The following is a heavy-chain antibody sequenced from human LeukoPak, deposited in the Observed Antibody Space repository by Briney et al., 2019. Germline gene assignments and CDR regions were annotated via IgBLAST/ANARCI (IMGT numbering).Heavy chain of an antibody. J-gene: IGHJ4*02. V-gene: IGHV3-23*01. Sequence: QPGGSLRLSCVVSGITLSNYGMSWVRQAPGKGLEWVSGISERGGSTNYADSVKGRFIISRDTSKNTVYPQMNSLRVEDTAVYFCAKRGIVIRAVIIIGFHKEAYYFDYWGQGILVTVSS. D-gene: IGHD3-10*01. CDR2: ISERGGST. CDR3: AKRGIVIRAVIIIGFHKEAYYFDY. CDR1: GITLSNYG.